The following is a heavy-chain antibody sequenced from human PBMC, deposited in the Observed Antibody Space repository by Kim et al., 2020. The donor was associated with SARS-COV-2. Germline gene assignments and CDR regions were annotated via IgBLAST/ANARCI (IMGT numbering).Heavy chain of an antibody. D-gene: IGHD3-10*01. CDR2: INHSGST. Sequence: SETLSLTCAVYGGSFSGYYWSWIRQPPGKGLEWIGEINHSGSTNYNPSLKSRVTISVDTSKNQFSLKLSSVTAADTAVYYCARAQNIPINYGSGSYYKRRGTGTSGIDYWGQGTLVTVSS. CDR1: GGSFSGYY. V-gene: IGHV4-34*01. CDR3: ARAQNIPINYGSGSYYKRRGTGTSGIDY. J-gene: IGHJ4*02.